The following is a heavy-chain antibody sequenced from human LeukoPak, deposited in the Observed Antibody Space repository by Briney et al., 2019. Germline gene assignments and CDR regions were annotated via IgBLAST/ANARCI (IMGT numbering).Heavy chain of an antibody. CDR1: GGSFSGYY. CDR3: ARVLWGPYYFDY. D-gene: IGHD2-21*01. J-gene: IGHJ4*02. CDR2: INHSGST. Sequence: PSEPLSLTCAVYGGSFSGYYWSWIRQPPGKGLEWIGEINHSGSTNYNPSLKSRVTISVDTSKNQFSLKLSSVTAADTAVYYCARVLWGPYYFDYWGQGTLVTVSS. V-gene: IGHV4-34*01.